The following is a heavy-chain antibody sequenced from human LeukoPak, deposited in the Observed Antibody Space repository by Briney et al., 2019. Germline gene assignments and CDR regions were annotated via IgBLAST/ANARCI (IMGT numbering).Heavy chain of an antibody. CDR1: GFTFSPYW. J-gene: IGHJ3*01. CDR3: ARDATYPSDL. CDR2: IKSDVTST. Sequence: GGSLRLSCAASGFTFSPYWMHWVRQAPGEGLVWVSLIKSDVTSTRYADSVKGRFTISRDNAKNTLYLQMSSLRAEDTGVYYCARDATYPSDLWGQGTMVTVSS. V-gene: IGHV3-74*01. D-gene: IGHD2-21*01.